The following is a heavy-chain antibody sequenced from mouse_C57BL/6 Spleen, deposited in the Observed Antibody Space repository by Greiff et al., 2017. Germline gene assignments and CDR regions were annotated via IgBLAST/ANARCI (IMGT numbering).Heavy chain of an antibody. CDR2: IWSDGST. Sequence: VQLVESGPGLVAPSQSLSITCTVSGFSLTSYGVHWVRQPPGKGLEWLVVIWSDGSTTYNSALKARLSISKDNSKSQVFLKIDSLQTADTAMYYCARHGGDDYAMDYWGQGTSVTVSS. CDR3: ARHGGDDYAMDY. V-gene: IGHV2-6-1*01. CDR1: GFSLTSYG. J-gene: IGHJ4*01.